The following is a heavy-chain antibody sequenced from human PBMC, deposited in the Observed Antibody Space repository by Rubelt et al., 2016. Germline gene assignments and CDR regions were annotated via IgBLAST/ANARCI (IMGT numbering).Heavy chain of an antibody. CDR1: GYSISSGYY. D-gene: IGHD3-10*01. Sequence: QLQLQESGPGLVKPSETLSLTCTVSGYSISSGYYLGWIRQPPVQGLEWIGSIYHSGSTYYHPSLKDLVTIAVETSKNQFSLKLSSVTAADTAVYYCARGYYGSGSGGNWFDPWGQGTLVTVSS. V-gene: IGHV4-38-2*02. J-gene: IGHJ5*02. CDR3: ARGYYGSGSGGNWFDP. CDR2: IYHSGST.